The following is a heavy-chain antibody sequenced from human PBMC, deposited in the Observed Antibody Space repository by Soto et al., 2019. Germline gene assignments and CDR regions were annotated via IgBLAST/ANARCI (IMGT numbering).Heavy chain of an antibody. V-gene: IGHV3-21*06. Sequence: EVQLVESGGGLVKPGGSLRLSCAASGFTFSSYSMDWVRQAPGKGLEWVSSISSSSTYIYYADSVKGRFTISRDNAKNSVYLQMNSLRAEDTAVYYCVRDRGSSSSWYDAFDTWGQGTMITVSS. CDR3: VRDRGSSSSWYDAFDT. D-gene: IGHD6-13*01. CDR1: GFTFSSYS. CDR2: ISSSSTYI. J-gene: IGHJ3*02.